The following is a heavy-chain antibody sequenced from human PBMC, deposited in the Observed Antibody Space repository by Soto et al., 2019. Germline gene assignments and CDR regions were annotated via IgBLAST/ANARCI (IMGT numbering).Heavy chain of an antibody. Sequence: QVQLQESGAGLVKPSGTLSLTCAVSGDSITSRNWWSWVRQAPGKGLEWIGEIYHSGASTYNPSLKSRTTMSVDPSSNLFSLKLTAVTAADTAVYFCVRDLGTGTDYWGRGTLVTVAS. CDR2: IYHSGAS. CDR1: GDSITSRNW. CDR3: VRDLGTGTDY. V-gene: IGHV4-4*02. D-gene: IGHD1-1*01. J-gene: IGHJ4*02.